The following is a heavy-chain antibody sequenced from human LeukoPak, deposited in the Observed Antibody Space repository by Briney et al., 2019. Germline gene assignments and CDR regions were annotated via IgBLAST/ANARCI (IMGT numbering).Heavy chain of an antibody. J-gene: IGHJ6*03. V-gene: IGHV4-39*02. Sequence: SETLSLTCTVSGGSISSSSYYWGWIRQPPGKGLEWIGSIYYSGSTYSHPSLKSRVTISVDTSKNQFSLKLSSVTAADTAVYYCARDPKVGYYDSSGYYLDYYYYMDVWGKGTTVTVSS. CDR1: GGSISSSSYY. CDR2: IYYSGST. D-gene: IGHD3-22*01. CDR3: ARDPKVGYYDSSGYYLDYYYYMDV.